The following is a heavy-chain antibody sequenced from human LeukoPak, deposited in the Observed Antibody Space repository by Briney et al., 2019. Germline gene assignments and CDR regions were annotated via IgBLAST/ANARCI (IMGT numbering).Heavy chain of an antibody. D-gene: IGHD5-18*01. V-gene: IGHV3-23*01. CDR2: VSGSGGGA. CDR1: GFTFSTYA. Sequence: GGSLRLSCAASGFTFSTYAMSWVRQAPGKGLEWVSGVSGSGGGAYYADSVKGRFTISSDNSKNTLYLQMDSLRAEDTAVYYCAKDGYSYGYSPPYYFDYWGQGTLVTVSS. CDR3: AKDGYSYGYSPPYYFDY. J-gene: IGHJ4*02.